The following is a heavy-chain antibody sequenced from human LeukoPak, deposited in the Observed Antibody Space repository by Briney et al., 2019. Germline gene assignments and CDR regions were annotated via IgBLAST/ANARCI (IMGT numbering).Heavy chain of an antibody. D-gene: IGHD3-22*01. CDR3: ARRPFSSGFLDI. Sequence: SETLSLTCTVSGGSISSYYWSWIRQPPGKGLEWIGYIYYSGSTNYNPSLKSRVTISVDTSKNQFSLKLSSVTAADTAVYYCARRPFSSGFLDIWGQGTMVTVFS. CDR1: GGSISSYY. V-gene: IGHV4-59*08. CDR2: IYYSGST. J-gene: IGHJ3*02.